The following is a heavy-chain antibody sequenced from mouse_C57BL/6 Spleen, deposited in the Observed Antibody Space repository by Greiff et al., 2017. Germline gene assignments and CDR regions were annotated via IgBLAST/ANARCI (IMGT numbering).Heavy chain of an antibody. CDR1: GYTFTSYW. J-gene: IGHJ2*01. Sequence: QVQLQQPGAELVKPGASVKMSCKASGYTFTSYWITWVKQRPGQGLEWIGDIYPGSGSTNYNEKFKSKATLTVDTSSSTAYMQLSSLTSEDAAVYYCARGRLRLRGYYFDYWGQGTTLTVSS. D-gene: IGHD3-2*02. CDR3: ARGRLRLRGYYFDY. CDR2: IYPGSGST. V-gene: IGHV1-55*01.